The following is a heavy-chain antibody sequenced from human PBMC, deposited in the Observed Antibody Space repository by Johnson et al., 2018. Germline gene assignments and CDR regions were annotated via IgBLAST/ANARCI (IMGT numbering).Heavy chain of an antibody. CDR2: INHSGST. V-gene: IGHV4-34*01. J-gene: IGHJ6*03. Sequence: QVQLQQWGAGLFKPSETLSLTCAVYGGSFSGYYWSWIRQPPGKGLEWIGEINHSGSTNYNPSLKSRVTISVDTSKNQFSLKLGSGPAADTGGDYCARRRRITIFGKRTRPEKNYYYYMDVWGKGTTVTVS. CDR3: ARRRRITIFGKRTRPEKNYYYYMDV. D-gene: IGHD3-3*01. CDR1: GGSFSGYY.